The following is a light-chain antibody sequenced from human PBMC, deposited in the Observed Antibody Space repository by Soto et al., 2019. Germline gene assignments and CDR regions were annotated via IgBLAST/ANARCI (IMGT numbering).Light chain of an antibody. CDR1: QSVSMH. V-gene: IGKV3-11*01. J-gene: IGKJ3*01. CDR3: QQRGNWPPGFT. CDR2: DTS. Sequence: EFLLTQSPGTLSLSPVERATLSCRASQSVSMHLAWYQQKPGQAPRLLIYDTSNRATGIPARFSGSGSGTDFTLTISSLEPEDFAVYYCQQRGNWPPGFTFGPGTKVDI.